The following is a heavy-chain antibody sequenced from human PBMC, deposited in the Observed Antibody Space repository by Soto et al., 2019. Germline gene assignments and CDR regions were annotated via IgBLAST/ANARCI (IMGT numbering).Heavy chain of an antibody. Sequence: GGSLRLSCAASGFTFSSYPMSWVRQAPGKGLEWVSAISSRGESTYYADSVKGRFTISRDNSKNTLYLQMNSLRAEDTAVYYCARDRVESGYPEYFQHWGQGTLVTVSS. V-gene: IGHV3-23*01. D-gene: IGHD3-22*01. CDR3: ARDRVESGYPEYFQH. CDR1: GFTFSSYP. CDR2: ISSRGEST. J-gene: IGHJ1*01.